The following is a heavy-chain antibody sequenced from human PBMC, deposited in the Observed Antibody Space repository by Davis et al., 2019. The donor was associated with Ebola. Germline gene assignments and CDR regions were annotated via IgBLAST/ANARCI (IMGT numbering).Heavy chain of an antibody. V-gene: IGHV3-64D*08. CDR3: VKGRGVGGYRSNWFDP. CDR2: ISSNGGST. J-gene: IGHJ5*02. D-gene: IGHD5-12*01. CDR1: GFTFSSYA. Sequence: PGGSLRLSCSASGFTFSSYAMHWVRQAPGKGLEYVSAISSNGGSTYYADSVKGRFTISRDNSKNTLYLQMSSLRAEDTAVYYCVKGRGVGGYRSNWFDPWGQGTLVTVSS.